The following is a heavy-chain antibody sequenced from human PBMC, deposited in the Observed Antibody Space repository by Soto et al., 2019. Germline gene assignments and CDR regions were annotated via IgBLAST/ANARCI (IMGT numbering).Heavy chain of an antibody. Sequence: QVQLVQSGAEVKKPGSSVKVSCKASGGTFSTYPINWVRQAPGQGLEYMGGIIPKFGTTNYAQKFRGTVTITADESTNTAYMELNNLRSEDTAVYYCARGASNNNGWYIWFDPWGQGTLVTVSS. CDR2: IIPKFGTT. J-gene: IGHJ5*02. V-gene: IGHV1-69*01. CDR1: GGTFSTYP. D-gene: IGHD6-19*01. CDR3: ARGASNNNGWYIWFDP.